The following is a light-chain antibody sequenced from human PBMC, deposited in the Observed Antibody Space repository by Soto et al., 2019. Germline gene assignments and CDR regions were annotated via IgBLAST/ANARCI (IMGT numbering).Light chain of an antibody. CDR1: SSNIGAGYD. J-gene: IGLJ3*02. CDR2: GNS. V-gene: IGLV1-40*01. CDR3: QSYDSSLSGSV. Sequence: QLVLTQPPPVSGAPGQRVTISCAGSSSNIGAGYDVHWYQQLPGTAPKLPIYGNSNRPSGVPDRFSGSKSGTSASLAITGLQAEDEADYYCQSYDSSLSGSVFGGGTELTVL.